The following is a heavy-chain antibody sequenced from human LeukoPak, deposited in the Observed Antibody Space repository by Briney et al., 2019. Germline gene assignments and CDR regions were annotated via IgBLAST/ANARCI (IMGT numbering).Heavy chain of an antibody. CDR2: IYSGGST. Sequence: GGSLTLSCAASGFTVSSYYMSWVRQAPGKGLEWVSVIYSGGSTYYADSVKGRLTISRDNSKSTLYLQMNSRRAEDTAVYYCARDRGCGDCYPPANDAFDIWGQGTMVTVSS. J-gene: IGHJ3*02. D-gene: IGHD2-21*02. CDR1: GFTVSSYY. V-gene: IGHV3-66*01. CDR3: ARDRGCGDCYPPANDAFDI.